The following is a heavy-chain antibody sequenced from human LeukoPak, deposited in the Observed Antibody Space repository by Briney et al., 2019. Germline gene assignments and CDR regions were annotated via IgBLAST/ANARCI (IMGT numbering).Heavy chain of an antibody. CDR2: IYYSGST. CDR1: GGSISSYY. J-gene: IGHJ4*02. CDR3: ARDDFVGVTHY. D-gene: IGHD3-16*01. Sequence: SETLSLTCTVSGGSISSYYWSWIRQPPGKGLEWIGYIYYSGSTNYNPSLKSRVTISVDTSKNQFSLKLSSVTAADTAVYYCARDDFVGVTHYWGQGTLVTVSS. V-gene: IGHV4-59*01.